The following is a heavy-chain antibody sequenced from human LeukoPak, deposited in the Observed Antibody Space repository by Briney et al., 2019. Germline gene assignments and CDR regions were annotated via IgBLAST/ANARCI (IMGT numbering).Heavy chain of an antibody. CDR2: IYHSGST. V-gene: IGHV4-30-2*01. D-gene: IGHD6-6*01. J-gene: IGHJ4*02. Sequence: SETLSLTCTVSGGSISSGGYYWSWIRQPPGKGLEWIGYIYHSGSTYYNPSLKSRVTISVDRPKNQFSLKLSSVTAADTAVYYCAREWVAAFFDYWGQGTLVTVSS. CDR1: GGSISSGGYY. CDR3: AREWVAAFFDY.